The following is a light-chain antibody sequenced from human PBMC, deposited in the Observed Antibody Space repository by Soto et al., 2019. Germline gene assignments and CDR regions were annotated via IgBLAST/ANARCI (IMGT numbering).Light chain of an antibody. CDR2: KAS. V-gene: IGKV1-5*03. CDR1: QSISSW. J-gene: IGKJ1*01. Sequence: DIHMTQSPSTLSASVGDRVTITCRASQSISSWLAWYQQKPGKAPKLLIYKASSLDSGVPSRFSGSGSGTEFTLTISSLQPDDFATYYCQQYNSYSRWTFGQGTKVEIK. CDR3: QQYNSYSRWT.